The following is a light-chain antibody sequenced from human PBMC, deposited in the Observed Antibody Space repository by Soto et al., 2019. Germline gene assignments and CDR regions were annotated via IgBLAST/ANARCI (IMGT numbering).Light chain of an antibody. J-gene: IGLJ1*01. Sequence: QSLLTQPHSASGTPGQRVTISCSGRSSNIGSNYVYWYQQLPGTAPKLLIYRNNQRPSGVPDRLSCSESGTSASLAIRGLRSEDEAEYCWAEWDDSLSSYVFGTGTKVTVL. CDR3: AEWDDSLSSYV. CDR2: RNN. CDR1: SSNIGSNY. V-gene: IGLV1-47*01.